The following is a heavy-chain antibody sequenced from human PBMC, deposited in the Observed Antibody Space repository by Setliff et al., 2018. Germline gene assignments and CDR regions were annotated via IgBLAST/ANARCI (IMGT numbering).Heavy chain of an antibody. D-gene: IGHD6-19*01. V-gene: IGHV3-20*01. CDR2: INWNGGST. CDR3: ARDDGSGWYFDAFDI. Sequence: LRLSCAASGFTFDDHGMSWVRQAPGKGLEWVSGINWNGGSTGYADSVKGRFTISRDNAKNSLYLQMNSLRAEDTALYHCARDDGSGWYFDAFDIWGQGTMVTVSS. J-gene: IGHJ3*02. CDR1: GFTFDDHG.